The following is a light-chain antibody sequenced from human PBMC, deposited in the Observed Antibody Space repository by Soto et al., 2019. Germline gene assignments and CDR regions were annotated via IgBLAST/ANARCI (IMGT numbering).Light chain of an antibody. J-gene: IGKJ1*01. CDR3: QQYESSST. Sequence: DIQMTQSPSTLSASVGDGVTITCRASQSVGSWLAWYQQKPGKAPKLLIYKASSLESGVPSRFSGSGFGTKFTLTISSQQPDDFATYYCQQYESSSTFGRGTKVEIK. CDR2: KAS. CDR1: QSVGSW. V-gene: IGKV1-5*03.